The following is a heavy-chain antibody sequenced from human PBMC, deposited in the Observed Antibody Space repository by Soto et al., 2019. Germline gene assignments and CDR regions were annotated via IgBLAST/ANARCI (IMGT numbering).Heavy chain of an antibody. CDR2: INSDESSR. CDR3: ARDSREYPRAGGIDY. Sequence: GEALKISCAASGFTFGHYWMHWVRQAPGRGLVWVSRINSDESSRTYADFVKGRFTISRDNARSTLYLQMNSLRAEDTAVYYCARDSREYPRAGGIDYSGLRTLVTVFS. J-gene: IGHJ4*02. D-gene: IGHD3-10*01. V-gene: IGHV3-74*01. CDR1: GFTFGHYW.